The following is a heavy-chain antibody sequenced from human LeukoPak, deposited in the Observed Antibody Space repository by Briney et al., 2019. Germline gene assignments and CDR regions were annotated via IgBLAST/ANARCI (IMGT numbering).Heavy chain of an antibody. Sequence: ASVKVSCKASGYTFTHYYLHWVRQAPGQGLEWMGWIKPNSGGTNYAHKFQGRVTMTRDTPLNTAYMELNRLISDDTAVYYCAREPVTGTLNFFDPWGQGALVTVTS. D-gene: IGHD6-19*01. V-gene: IGHV1-2*02. CDR1: GYTFTHYY. CDR3: AREPVTGTLNFFDP. CDR2: IKPNSGGT. J-gene: IGHJ5*02.